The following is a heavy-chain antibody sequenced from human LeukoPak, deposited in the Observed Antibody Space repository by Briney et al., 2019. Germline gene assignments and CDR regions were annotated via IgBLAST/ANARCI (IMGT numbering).Heavy chain of an antibody. CDR3: ARDPAVAGKNWFDP. D-gene: IGHD6-19*01. Sequence: ASVKVSCKASGYTFTSYAMHWVRQAPGQRLEWMGWINAGNGNTKYSQKFQGRVTMTRDTSTSTVYMELSSLRSEDTAVYYCARDPAVAGKNWFDPWGQGTLVTVSS. V-gene: IGHV1-3*01. J-gene: IGHJ5*02. CDR2: INAGNGNT. CDR1: GYTFTSYA.